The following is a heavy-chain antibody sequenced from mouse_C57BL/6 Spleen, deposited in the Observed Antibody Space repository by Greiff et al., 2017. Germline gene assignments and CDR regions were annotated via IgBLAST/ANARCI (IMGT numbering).Heavy chain of an antibody. CDR2: IYPGSGST. D-gene: IGHD1-1*01. CDR3: ARGGYYYGSSFYAMDY. J-gene: IGHJ4*01. V-gene: IGHV1-55*01. CDR1: GYTFTSYW. Sequence: QVQLQQPGAELVKPGASVKMSCKASGYTFTSYWITWVKQRPGQGLEWIGDIYPGSGSTNYNEKFKSKATLTVDTSSSTAYMQLSSLTSEDSAVYYGARGGYYYGSSFYAMDYWGQGTSVTVSS.